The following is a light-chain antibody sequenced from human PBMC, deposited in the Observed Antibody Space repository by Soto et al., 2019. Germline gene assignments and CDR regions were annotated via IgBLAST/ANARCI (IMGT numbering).Light chain of an antibody. CDR3: MQALQTAWT. V-gene: IGKV2-28*01. CDR1: QSLLHSNGYNY. Sequence: DIVMTQSPLSLPVTPGEPASISWRSSQSLLHSNGYNYLDWYLQKPGQSPQLLIYLGSNRASGVPDRFSGSGSGTDFTLKISRVEAEDVGVYYCMQALQTAWTFGQGTKVDIK. J-gene: IGKJ1*01. CDR2: LGS.